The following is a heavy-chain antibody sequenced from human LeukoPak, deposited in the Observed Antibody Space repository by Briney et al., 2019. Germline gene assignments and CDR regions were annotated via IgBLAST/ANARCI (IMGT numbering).Heavy chain of an antibody. D-gene: IGHD6-19*01. CDR2: INPSGGST. CDR1: GYTFTSYY. CDR3: AREAEQWLVNAFDI. Sequence: ASVKVSCKASGYTFTSYYIHWVRQAPGQGLEWMGIINPSGGSTNAAQKFQGRVTMTRDTSTSTVYMELSSLRSEATAVYYCAREAEQWLVNAFDIWGQGTMVTVSS. V-gene: IGHV1-46*01. J-gene: IGHJ3*02.